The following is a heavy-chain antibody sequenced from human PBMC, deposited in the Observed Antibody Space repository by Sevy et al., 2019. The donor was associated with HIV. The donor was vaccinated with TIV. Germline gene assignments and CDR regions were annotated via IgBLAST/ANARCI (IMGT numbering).Heavy chain of an antibody. CDR2: VYYTGKT. J-gene: IGHJ6*03. CDR3: ARGGAGRQFDYYYYMDV. V-gene: IGHV4-59*01. D-gene: IGHD6-6*01. Sequence: SETLSLTCNVSGVSITRSYWNWFRQTPGKGLEWIAFVYYTGKTNYNPSLKSRVTVSLDTSKSQFSLKLSSVTAADTAVYYCARGGAGRQFDYYYYMDVWGKWTTVTVSS. CDR1: GVSITRSY.